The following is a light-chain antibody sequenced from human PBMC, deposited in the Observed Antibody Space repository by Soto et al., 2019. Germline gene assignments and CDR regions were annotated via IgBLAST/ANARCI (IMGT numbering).Light chain of an antibody. Sequence: QSALTQPASVSGSPGRSITISCTGTSSDVDGYNYVSWYQQHPGKAPKLMIFDISNRPSGVSNRFSGSKSGNTASLTISGLQAEDEADYYCSSYTSSSTVFGTGTKVTVL. CDR1: SSDVDGYNY. CDR2: DIS. CDR3: SSYTSSSTV. V-gene: IGLV2-14*01. J-gene: IGLJ1*01.